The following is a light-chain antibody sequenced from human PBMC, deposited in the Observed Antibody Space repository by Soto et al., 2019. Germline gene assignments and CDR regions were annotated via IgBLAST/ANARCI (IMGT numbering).Light chain of an antibody. CDR1: QRVSSSY. J-gene: IGKJ1*01. Sequence: DIVLTQSPVTLSFSPVQRDTLSCKASQRVSSSYLAWYQQKPGQAPRLLIYGASSRATGIPDRFSGSGSGTDFTLTISRLEPEDFAVYYCQQYGSSPRTFGQGTKVDIK. V-gene: IGKV3-20*01. CDR2: GAS. CDR3: QQYGSSPRT.